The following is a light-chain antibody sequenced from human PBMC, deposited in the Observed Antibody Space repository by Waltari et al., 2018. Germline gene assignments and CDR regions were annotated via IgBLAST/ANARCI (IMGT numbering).Light chain of an antibody. V-gene: IGLV3-9*01. CDR2: RDS. CDR1: NIGSKN. Sequence: SYELTQPLSVSVALGPTARITCGGTNIGSKNVHWYQQKPGQAPVLVIYRDSNRPSGIPERFSGSNSGNTATLTISRAQAGDEADYYCQVWDSSTAVFGTGTKVTVL. J-gene: IGLJ1*01. CDR3: QVWDSSTAV.